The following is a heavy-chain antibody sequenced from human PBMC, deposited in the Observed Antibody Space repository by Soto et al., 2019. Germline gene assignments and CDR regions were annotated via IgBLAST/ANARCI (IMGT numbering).Heavy chain of an antibody. CDR3: TTGSTSTKNY. Sequence: EVQLVESGGGLVKPGGSLRLSCAASGFTFSNAWLSWVRQAPGKGLEWVGRIKSKTDGGTTDYTAPVKGRFTISRDDSKTTLYLQMNSLKTEDTAVYHCTTGSTSTKNYWGQGALVAVSS. CDR2: IKSKTDGGTT. J-gene: IGHJ4*02. D-gene: IGHD6-6*01. CDR1: GFTFSNAW. V-gene: IGHV3-15*01.